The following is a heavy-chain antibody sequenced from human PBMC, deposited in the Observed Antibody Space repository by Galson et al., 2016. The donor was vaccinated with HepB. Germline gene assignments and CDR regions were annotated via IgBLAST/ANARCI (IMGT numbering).Heavy chain of an antibody. D-gene: IGHD3-3*01. CDR3: VKIPTIFASSDAFHV. CDR1: GYSFTAYY. J-gene: IGHJ3*01. Sequence: SVKVSCKASGYSFTAYYIHWVRQAPGQGLEWMGWINPNSDGTDYAQKFQGRVTMTTDTSIDTAYLELSRLRSDDTAVYYCVKIPTIFASSDAFHVWGQGTMVTVSS. CDR2: INPNSDGT. V-gene: IGHV1-2*02.